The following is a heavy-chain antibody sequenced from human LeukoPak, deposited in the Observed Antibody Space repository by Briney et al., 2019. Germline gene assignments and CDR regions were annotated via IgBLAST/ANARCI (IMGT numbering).Heavy chain of an antibody. CDR1: GFRFSTYW. V-gene: IGHV3-7*03. D-gene: IGHD4/OR15-4a*01. CDR2: INEDGSET. J-gene: IGHJ4*02. Sequence: PGGSLRLSCAASGFRFSTYWMSWVRQAPGEGLQWVANINEDGSETNYADSVKGRFTISRDSGKNSLYLQMSSLRADDTAVYYCARESPYGAIDYWGQGTLVIVPP. CDR3: ARESPYGAIDY.